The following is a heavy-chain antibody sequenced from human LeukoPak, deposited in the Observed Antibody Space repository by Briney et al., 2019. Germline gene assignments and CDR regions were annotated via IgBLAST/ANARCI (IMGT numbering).Heavy chain of an antibody. D-gene: IGHD2-15*01. V-gene: IGHV1-18*01. CDR2: ISAYNGDT. J-gene: IGHJ6*03. CDR1: GYTFTSYG. Sequence: GASVKVSCKASGYTFTSYGISWVRQAPGQGLEWMGWISAYNGDTNYAQKLQGRVTMTTDTSTSTAYMELRSLRSDDTAVYYCAREYVPFRYCSGGSCPYSLNYYYMDVWGKGTTVTVSS. CDR3: AREYVPFRYCSGGSCPYSLNYYYMDV.